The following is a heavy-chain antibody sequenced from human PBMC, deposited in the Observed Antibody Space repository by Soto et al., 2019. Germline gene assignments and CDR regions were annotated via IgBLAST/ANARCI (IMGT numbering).Heavy chain of an antibody. CDR2: IKPDNGDT. J-gene: IGHJ5*02. CDR3: ATSYDSGFDP. V-gene: IGHV1-18*04. CDR1: GYPFSKYG. D-gene: IGHD5-12*01. Sequence: QLQLVQSGAEVERPGPSVRVSCKAYGYPFSKYGISWIRQAPGQGLEWMGWIKPDNGDTNYAQKFQGRVTMTTDTSSNTAYMELRSLRSDDTAVYYCATSYDSGFDPWGQGTLVSVSS.